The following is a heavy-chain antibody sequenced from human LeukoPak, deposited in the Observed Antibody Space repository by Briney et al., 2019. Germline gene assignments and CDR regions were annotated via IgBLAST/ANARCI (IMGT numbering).Heavy chain of an antibody. CDR1: GGSISSSSCY. CDR2: IYYTGST. J-gene: IGHJ4*02. CDR3: ARDTSPFDH. V-gene: IGHV4-39*07. D-gene: IGHD3-16*01. Sequence: SETLSLTCTVSGGSISSSSCYWGWIRQSPGKGLEWIGSIYYTGSTYYNPSLKSRVTISVDTSKNQFSLKVTSVTAADTAVYYCARDTSPFDHWGQGTLVTVSS.